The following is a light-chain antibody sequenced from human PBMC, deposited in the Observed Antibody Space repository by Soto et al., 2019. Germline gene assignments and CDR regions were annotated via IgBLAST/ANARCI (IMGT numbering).Light chain of an antibody. J-gene: IGKJ4*01. V-gene: IGKV3-11*01. CDR2: DAS. CDR1: QSVSNY. CDR3: QQRSNWPPRIT. Sequence: DIVLTQSPATLSLSPGERATLSCRASQSVSNYLAWYQQKPGQAPRLLIYDASNWATGIPARFSGSGSGTDFTLTISSLEPEDFAVYYCQQRSNWPPRITFGGGTKVEIK.